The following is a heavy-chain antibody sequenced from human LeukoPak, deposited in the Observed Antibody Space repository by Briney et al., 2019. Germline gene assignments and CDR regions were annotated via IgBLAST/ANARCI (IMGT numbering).Heavy chain of an antibody. D-gene: IGHD4-23*01. V-gene: IGHV4-4*07. CDR2: ISASGTT. CDR1: GVSIGSHF. Sequence: SETLSLTCSVSGVSIGSHFWSWVRQPAGKALEWIGRISASGTTSSNPSLNSRVTMSLDTSKNQFSLKLNSVTAADTAVYYCAREGGKGLNDYWGQGTLVTVSS. J-gene: IGHJ4*02. CDR3: AREGGKGLNDY.